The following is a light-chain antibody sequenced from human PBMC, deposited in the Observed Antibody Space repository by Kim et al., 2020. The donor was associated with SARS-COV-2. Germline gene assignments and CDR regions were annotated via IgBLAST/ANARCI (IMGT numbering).Light chain of an antibody. CDR3: NSRDSSGNYV. CDR2: GKN. V-gene: IGLV3-19*01. J-gene: IGLJ1*01. Sequence: VALGQTVRITGQGDSLRSYYASWYQQKPGQAHVLVIYGKNNRPSGIPDRFSGSSSGNTASLTITGAQAEDEADYYCNSRDSSGNYVFGTGTKVTVL. CDR1: SLRSYY.